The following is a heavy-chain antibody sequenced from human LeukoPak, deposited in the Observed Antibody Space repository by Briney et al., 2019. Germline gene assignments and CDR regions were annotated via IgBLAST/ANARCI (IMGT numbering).Heavy chain of an antibody. CDR1: GYTVTGYD. Sequence: ASVKVSCKASGYTVTGYDMHWVRKAPGQGLEWRGRINPNSGGTIYAQTFQGRGTMTRVTSTRTDYIELSRLRSHDTAVYYCARPYGSGSYYSDYWGQGTLVSVSS. CDR2: INPNSGGT. J-gene: IGHJ4*02. CDR3: ARPYGSGSYYSDY. D-gene: IGHD3-10*01. V-gene: IGHV1-2*06.